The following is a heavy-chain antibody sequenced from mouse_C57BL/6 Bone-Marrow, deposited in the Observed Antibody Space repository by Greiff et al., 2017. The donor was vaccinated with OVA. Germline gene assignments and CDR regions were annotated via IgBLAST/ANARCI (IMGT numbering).Heavy chain of an antibody. Sequence: EVKLMESGEGLVKPGGSLKLSCAASGFTFSSYAMSWVRQTPEKRLEWVAYISSGGDYIYYADTVKGRFTISRDNARNTLYLQMSSLKSEDTAMYYCTKVLAACDVWGTGTTVTVSS. CDR2: ISSGGDYI. J-gene: IGHJ1*03. V-gene: IGHV5-9-1*02. CDR1: GFTFSSYA. CDR3: TKVLAACDV. D-gene: IGHD1-3*01.